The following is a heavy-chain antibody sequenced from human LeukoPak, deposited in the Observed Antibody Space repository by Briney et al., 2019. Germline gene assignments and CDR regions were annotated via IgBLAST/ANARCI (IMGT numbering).Heavy chain of an antibody. V-gene: IGHV3-64*01. D-gene: IGHD5-24*01. CDR3: ARDRDGGFAFDI. Sequence: GGSLRLSCAASGFTFSSYVMHWVRQAPGKGLEYVSAILPNGGSTSYANSVRCRFTISRDNSKNTLYLQMGSLRVEDMAVYYCARDRDGGFAFDIWGQGTMVTVSS. CDR2: ILPNGGST. J-gene: IGHJ3*02. CDR1: GFTFSSYV.